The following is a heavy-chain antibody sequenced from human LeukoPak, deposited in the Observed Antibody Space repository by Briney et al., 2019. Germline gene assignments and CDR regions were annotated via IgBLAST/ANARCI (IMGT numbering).Heavy chain of an antibody. CDR3: ARDPFPNDFWSGYPDY. V-gene: IGHV3-23*01. Sequence: GGSLRLSCAASGFTFSSYAMSWVRQAPGKGLEWVSAISGSGGSTYYADSVKGRFTISRDNSKNTLYLQMNSLRAEDTAVYYCARDPFPNDFWSGYPDYWGQGTLVTVSS. CDR2: ISGSGGST. J-gene: IGHJ4*02. CDR1: GFTFSSYA. D-gene: IGHD3-3*01.